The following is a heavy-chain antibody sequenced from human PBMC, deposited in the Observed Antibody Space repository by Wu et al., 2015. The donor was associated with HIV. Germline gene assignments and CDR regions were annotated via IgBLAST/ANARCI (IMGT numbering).Heavy chain of an antibody. CDR2: INPNSGGT. J-gene: IGHJ4*01. D-gene: IGHD6-19*01. Sequence: QVQLVQSGAEMKKPGAPVKVSCKASGYSFTAYYIHWVRQAPRQGLEWMGWINPNSGGTNYAQKFQGRVTMTRDTSISTAYMELSRLKXDDTAVYYCASAYSTGWYSDYWGPRNAGHRLL. CDR3: ASAYSTGWYSDY. CDR1: GYSFTAYY. V-gene: IGHV1-2*02.